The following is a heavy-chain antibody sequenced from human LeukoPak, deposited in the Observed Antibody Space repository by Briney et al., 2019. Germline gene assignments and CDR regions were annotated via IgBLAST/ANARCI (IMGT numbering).Heavy chain of an antibody. D-gene: IGHD2-15*01. V-gene: IGHV4-59*08. CDR3: ARLVVSATVNWFDP. CDR1: GGSISSYY. CDR2: IFYSGST. J-gene: IGHJ5*02. Sequence: PSETLSLTCTVSGGSISSYYWTWIRQPPGKGLEWIGYIFYSGSTDYNPSLKSRVTISVDTSKNQFSLKLSSVTAADTAVYYCARLVVSATVNWFDPWGQGTLVTVSS.